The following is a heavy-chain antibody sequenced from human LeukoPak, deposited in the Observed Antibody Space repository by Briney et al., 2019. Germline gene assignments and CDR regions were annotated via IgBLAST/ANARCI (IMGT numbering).Heavy chain of an antibody. CDR2: IYYSGST. CDR3: ARGEVVTAIDSYYFDY. D-gene: IGHD2-21*02. V-gene: IGHV4-59*01. CDR1: GGSISSYY. J-gene: IGHJ4*02. Sequence: SETLSLTCTVSGGSISSYYWSWIRQPPGKGLEWIGYIYYSGSTNYNPSLKSRVTISVDTSKNQFSLKLSSVTAADTAVYYCARGEVVTAIDSYYFDYWGQGTLVTVSS.